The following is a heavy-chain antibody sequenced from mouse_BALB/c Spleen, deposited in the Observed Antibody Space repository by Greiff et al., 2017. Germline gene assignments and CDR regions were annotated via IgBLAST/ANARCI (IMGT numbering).Heavy chain of an antibody. Sequence: EVKLQESGPGLVKPSQSLSLTCTVTGYSITSDYAWNWIRQFPGNKLEWMGYISYSGSTSYNPSLKSRISITRDTSKNQFFLQLNSVTTEDTATYYCARGLRRRYYAMDYWGQGTSVTVSS. CDR2: ISYSGST. CDR1: GYSITSDYA. D-gene: IGHD2-4*01. CDR3: ARGLRRRYYAMDY. V-gene: IGHV3-2*02. J-gene: IGHJ4*01.